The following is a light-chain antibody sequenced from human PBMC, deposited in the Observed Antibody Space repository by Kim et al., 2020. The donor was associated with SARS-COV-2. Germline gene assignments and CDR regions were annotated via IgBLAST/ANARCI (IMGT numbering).Light chain of an antibody. CDR1: SSDVGGYNF. J-gene: IGLJ1*01. CDR2: DVN. V-gene: IGLV2-14*03. CDR3: SSYTSSSTLYV. Sequence: QSITSSCTGTSSDVGGYNFVSWYQQHPDKAPKLMIYDVNKRPSGVSNRFSGSKSGNTASLTISGLQAEDEADYYCSSYTSSSTLYVFGAGTKVTVL.